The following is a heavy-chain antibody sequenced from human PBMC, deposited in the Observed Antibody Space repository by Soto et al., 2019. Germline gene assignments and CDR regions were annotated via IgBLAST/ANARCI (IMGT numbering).Heavy chain of an antibody. CDR1: GFTFADYA. D-gene: IGHD6-19*01. J-gene: IGHJ4*02. CDR3: GRGRGLVLSLDFEY. Sequence: EVQLVESGGGLVQPGRSLRLSCAASGFTFADYAMNWVRQAPGKGLELVTGLSGNSGSIGYADSVKGRFTISRDTANNCLYLQMHSLRAEEQGWYYCGRGRGLVLSLDFEYGGPGTVVSVSS. V-gene: IGHV3-9*01. CDR2: LSGNSGSI.